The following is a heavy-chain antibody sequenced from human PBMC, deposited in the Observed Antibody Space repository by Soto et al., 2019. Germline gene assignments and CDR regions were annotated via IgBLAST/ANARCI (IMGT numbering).Heavy chain of an antibody. CDR2: INPGTGNT. V-gene: IGHV1-3*01. J-gene: IGHJ4*02. CDR3: ARQQGFRSSFSYYEN. Sequence: QVQLVQSGAEVKKPGASVKVSCKTSGYTFITSTIHWLRQAPGQRLEWMGWINPGTGNTKFSQTLQGRLTLKRDTSASTAYSALRSLTTEDPAVFYCARQQGFRSSFSYYENWGQGTQVPVSS. CDR1: GYTFITST. D-gene: IGHD6-13*01.